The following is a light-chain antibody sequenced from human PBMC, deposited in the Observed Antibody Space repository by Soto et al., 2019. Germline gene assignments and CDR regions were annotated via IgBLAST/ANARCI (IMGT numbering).Light chain of an antibody. CDR1: SSNIGRNT. J-gene: IGLJ3*02. V-gene: IGLV1-36*01. CDR2: SDD. Sequence: QSVLTQPPSVSGGPRQRVTISCSGSSSNIGRNTVNWYQQLPGEAPKLFIYSDDPWASGVSDRFSGSKSGTSASLAISGLQSEDEADYYCGAWDDSLNGGVFGGGTKLTVL. CDR3: GAWDDSLNGGV.